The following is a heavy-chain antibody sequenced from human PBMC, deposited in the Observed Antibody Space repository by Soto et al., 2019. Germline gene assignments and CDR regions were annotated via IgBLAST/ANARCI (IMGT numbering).Heavy chain of an antibody. V-gene: IGHV1-3*04. J-gene: IGHJ5*02. D-gene: IGHD1-7*01. CDR3: ARDPIWTYTWNYARLNYLDP. CDR2: IHTAKGNT. CDR1: GSTFPSSA. Sequence: ASAQVSCTTSGSTFPSSAMHWVSQATGQMLEWMGWIHTAKGNTKYSQKFEARVTLTRDTAASTAYMELNSLRSDDTAVYYCARDPIWTYTWNYARLNYLDPWGQGTLVTVSA.